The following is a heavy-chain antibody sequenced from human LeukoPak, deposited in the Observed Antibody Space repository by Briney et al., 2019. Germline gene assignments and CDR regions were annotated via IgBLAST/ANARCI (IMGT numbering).Heavy chain of an antibody. CDR3: AVSTVKVTTRTLDH. J-gene: IGHJ4*02. CDR1: GGSFSSYF. D-gene: IGHD4-17*01. CDR2: ISQSGSQ. V-gene: IGHV4-34*01. Sequence: PSETLSLTCDVYGGSFSSYFWTWFRQPPGKGLEWVGEISQSGSQIYKPSLKSRVTISVDTSKNQFPLKLTSMTAADTAVYYCAVSTVKVTTRTLDHWSQGTLVTVSS.